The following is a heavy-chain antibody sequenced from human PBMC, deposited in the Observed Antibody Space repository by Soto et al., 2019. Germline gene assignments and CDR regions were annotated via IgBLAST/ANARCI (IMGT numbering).Heavy chain of an antibody. J-gene: IGHJ4*02. CDR1: GYTFTSYG. V-gene: IGHV1-18*01. CDR3: ARDYYDILTGYSLFDY. Sequence: QVQLVQSGAEVKKPGASVKVSCKASGYTFTSYGISWVRQAPGQGLEWMGWISAYNGNTNYAQKLQGRVTMTTDTSPSKAYMELRSLRSDDTAVYYCARDYYDILTGYSLFDYWGQGTLVTVSS. D-gene: IGHD3-9*01. CDR2: ISAYNGNT.